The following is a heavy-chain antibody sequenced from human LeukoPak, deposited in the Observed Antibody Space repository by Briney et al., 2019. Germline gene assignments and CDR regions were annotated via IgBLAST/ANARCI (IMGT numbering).Heavy chain of an antibody. V-gene: IGHV4-59*12. Sequence: SETLSLTCTVSGGSISSYYWSWIRQPPGKGLEWIGYIYFTGSTNYNPSLKSRVTMSVDTSNNQFSLKLSSVTAADTAVYYCARRYCTDGVCYLVSWGQGTLVAVSS. D-gene: IGHD2-8*01. CDR2: IYFTGST. CDR1: GGSISSYY. J-gene: IGHJ5*02. CDR3: ARRYCTDGVCYLVS.